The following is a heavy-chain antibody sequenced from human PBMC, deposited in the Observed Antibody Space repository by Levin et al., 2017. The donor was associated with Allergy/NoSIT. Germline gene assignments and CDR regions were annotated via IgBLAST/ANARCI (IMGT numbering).Heavy chain of an antibody. CDR3: ARSIALGY. Sequence: GGSLRLSCGASGFPYRDYWMSWVRQAPGKGLEWVANINQDGSEKNYVASVRGRFTISRDNTRNEVYLQMNTLRGEDTAVYYCARSIALGYWGQGSLVTVST. CDR1: GFPYRDYW. D-gene: IGHD6-19*01. V-gene: IGHV3-7*01. CDR2: INQDGSEK. J-gene: IGHJ4*02.